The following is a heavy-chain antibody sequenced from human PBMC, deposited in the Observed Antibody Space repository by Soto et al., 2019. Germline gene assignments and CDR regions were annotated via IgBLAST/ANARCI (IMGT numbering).Heavy chain of an antibody. V-gene: IGHV4-59*01. CDR2: IYYSGST. CDR3: ARAYGDYVFDY. D-gene: IGHD4-17*01. J-gene: IGHJ4*02. Sequence: ETLSLTCTFSGGSISSYYWSWIRQPPGKGLEWIGYIYYSGSTNYNPSLKSRVTISVDTSKNQFSLKLSSVTAADTAVYYCARAYGDYVFDYWGQGTLVTVSS. CDR1: GGSISSYY.